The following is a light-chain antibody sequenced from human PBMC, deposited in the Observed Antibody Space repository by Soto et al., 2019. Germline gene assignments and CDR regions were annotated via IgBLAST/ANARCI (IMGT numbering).Light chain of an antibody. CDR3: GSWDSSLSAYV. CDR1: GSNVGYNS. Sequence: SVLTQPPSLSAAPGQEVTISCSGSGSNVGYNSVSWYQQLPGTAPKLLIYDDDKRPSGIPDRFSGSKSGTSATLGITGFQTGDEADYYCGSWDSSLSAYVFGTGTKVTVL. CDR2: DDD. V-gene: IGLV1-51*01. J-gene: IGLJ1*01.